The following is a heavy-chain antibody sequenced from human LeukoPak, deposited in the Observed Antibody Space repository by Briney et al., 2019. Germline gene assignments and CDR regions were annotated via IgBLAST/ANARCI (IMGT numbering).Heavy chain of an antibody. CDR1: GYTFTGYY. CDR3: ARRYSSGWPGAFDI. CDR2: INPNSGGT. V-gene: IGHV1-2*02. Sequence: GASVKVSCKASGYTFTGYYMHWVRQAPGQGLEWMGWINPNSGGTNYAQKFQGRVTMTRDTSTSTVYMELSSLRSEDTAVYYCARRYSSGWPGAFDIWGQGTMVTVSS. D-gene: IGHD6-19*01. J-gene: IGHJ3*02.